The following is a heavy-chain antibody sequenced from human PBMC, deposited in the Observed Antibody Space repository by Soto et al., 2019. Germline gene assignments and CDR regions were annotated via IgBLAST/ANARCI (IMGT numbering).Heavy chain of an antibody. D-gene: IGHD2-15*01. Sequence: PGGSLRLSCAASGFTFSSYAMSWVRQAPGKGLEWASAISGSGGSTYYADSVKGRFTISRDNSKNTLYLQMNSLRAEDTAVYYCAKGYCSGGSCRSAAFDIWGQGTMVTVSS. J-gene: IGHJ3*02. V-gene: IGHV3-23*01. CDR1: GFTFSSYA. CDR2: ISGSGGST. CDR3: AKGYCSGGSCRSAAFDI.